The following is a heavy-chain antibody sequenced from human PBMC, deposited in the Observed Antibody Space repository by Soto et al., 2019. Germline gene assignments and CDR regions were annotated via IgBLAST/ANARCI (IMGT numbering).Heavy chain of an antibody. V-gene: IGHV3-33*01. CDR2: IWYDGSNK. Sequence: QVQLVESGGGVVQPGRSLRLSCAASGFTFSSYGMHWVRQAPGKGLEWVAVIWYDGSNKYYADSVKGRFTISRDNSKNTLYLQMNSLRAEDTAVYYCARERVLGGGQQLVRLAYWGQGTRVTVSS. J-gene: IGHJ4*02. D-gene: IGHD6-13*01. CDR3: ARERVLGGGQQLVRLAY. CDR1: GFTFSSYG.